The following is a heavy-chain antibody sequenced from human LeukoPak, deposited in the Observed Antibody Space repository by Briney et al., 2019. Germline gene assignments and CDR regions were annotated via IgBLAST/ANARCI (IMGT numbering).Heavy chain of an antibody. V-gene: IGHV3-7*01. CDR1: GFTFSTYW. Sequence: GGSLRLPCAASGFTFSTYWMTWVRQAPGKGLEWVANIRPDAGEKNYAESVKGRFTISRDNTKNSLYLQLNSLRVEDTAIYYCARSGPIDYWGQGTLVTVSS. J-gene: IGHJ4*02. D-gene: IGHD3-10*01. CDR3: ARSGPIDY. CDR2: IRPDAGEK.